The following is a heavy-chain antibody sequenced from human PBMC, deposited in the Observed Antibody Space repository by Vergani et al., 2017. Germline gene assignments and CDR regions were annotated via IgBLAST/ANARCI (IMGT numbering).Heavy chain of an antibody. J-gene: IGHJ3*02. V-gene: IGHV3-23*01. CDR1: GFTFSSYA. D-gene: IGHD3-16*01. Sequence: EVQLLESGGGLVQPGGSLRLSCAASGFTFSSYAMSWVRQAPGKGLEWVSAISGSGGSTYYADSVKGRFTISRDNSKNTLYLQMNSMRAEDTAVYYCAKDIRMSVAAFDIWGQGTMVTVSS. CDR3: AKDIRMSVAAFDI. CDR2: ISGSGGST.